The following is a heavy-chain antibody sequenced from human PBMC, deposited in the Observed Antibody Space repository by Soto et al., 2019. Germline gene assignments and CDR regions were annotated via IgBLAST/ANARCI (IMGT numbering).Heavy chain of an antibody. Sequence: GGSLRLSCAASGFTFSSYWMSWVRQAPGKGLEWVANIKQDGSEKYYVDSVKGRFTISRDNAKNSLYLQMNSLRAEDTAVYYCARELGIAVTYFDYWGQGTLVTVSS. CDR2: IKQDGSEK. D-gene: IGHD6-19*01. V-gene: IGHV3-7*01. J-gene: IGHJ4*02. CDR3: ARELGIAVTYFDY. CDR1: GFTFSSYW.